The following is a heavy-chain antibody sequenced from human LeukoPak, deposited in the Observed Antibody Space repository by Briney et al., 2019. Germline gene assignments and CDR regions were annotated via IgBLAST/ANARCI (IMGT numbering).Heavy chain of an antibody. J-gene: IGHJ4*02. CDR3: VKGPYYESPALDS. Sequence: GGSLRLSCAASGFTFRDFGMNWVRQTPEKGLEWISHINGGGDSTHYADSVNGRFTISRDNSQNTLYVQMNSLRAEDSALYYCVKGPYYESPALDSWGQGTLVTVSS. V-gene: IGHV3-23*01. D-gene: IGHD3-16*01. CDR2: INGGGDST. CDR1: GFTFRDFG.